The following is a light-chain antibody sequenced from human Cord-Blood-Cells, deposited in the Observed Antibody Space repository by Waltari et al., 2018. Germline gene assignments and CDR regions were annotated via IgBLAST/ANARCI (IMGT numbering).Light chain of an antibody. Sequence: SPPPQPASASGSPGPFTSTSSTGTSSDVGRYNSFPWYQQHPGKAPKLMIYDGSNRPSGVSNRFSGSKSGNTASLTISGLQAEDEADYYCSSYTSSSTWVFGGGTKLTVL. CDR2: DGS. CDR3: SSYTSSSTWV. CDR1: SSDVGRYNS. V-gene: IGLV2-14*03. J-gene: IGLJ3*02.